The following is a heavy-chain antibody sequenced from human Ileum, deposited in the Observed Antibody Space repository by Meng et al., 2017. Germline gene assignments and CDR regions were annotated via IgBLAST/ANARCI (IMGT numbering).Heavy chain of an antibody. V-gene: IGHV4-4*02. CDR2: MNLGGSP. CDR1: GRSISRSGW. Sequence: VQRRGSGPGLGELSGTLALTCAVSGRSISRSGWWSWVRQPPGRGLEWIAEMNLGGSPNYNPSLKSRVTMSVDKSNDHLSLQLTSVTAADTAVYYCAHIFDSWGQGTLVTVSS. CDR3: AHIFDS. J-gene: IGHJ4*02.